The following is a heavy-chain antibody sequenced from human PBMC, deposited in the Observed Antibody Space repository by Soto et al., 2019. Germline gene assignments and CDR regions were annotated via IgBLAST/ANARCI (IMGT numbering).Heavy chain of an antibody. J-gene: IGHJ4*02. CDR1: GGSISSGGYS. CDR3: VRQSYDSSDYFDY. D-gene: IGHD3-22*01. CDR2: IYHSGST. Sequence: SETLSLTCAVSGGSISSGGYSWSWIRQPPGKGLEWIGYIYHSGSTYYNPSLKSRVTISIDTSRIHFSLKLISVTAADTAVYFCVRQSYDSSDYFDYWGQGTLVTVSS. V-gene: IGHV4-30-2*03.